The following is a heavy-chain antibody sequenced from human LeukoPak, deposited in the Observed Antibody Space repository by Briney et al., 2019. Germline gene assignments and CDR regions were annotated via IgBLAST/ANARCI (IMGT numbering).Heavy chain of an antibody. CDR3: AREAHPLDYYDTSTWPSDI. Sequence: MTSETLSLTCTVSGGSISSYYWSWIRQPPGKGLEWIGSIYSSGSTYYNPSLKSRVTISVDTSKNQFSLKLSSVTAADTAVYYCAREAHPLDYYDTSTWPSDIWGQGTMVTVSS. CDR2: IYSSGST. V-gene: IGHV4-4*08. J-gene: IGHJ3*02. D-gene: IGHD3-22*01. CDR1: GGSISSYY.